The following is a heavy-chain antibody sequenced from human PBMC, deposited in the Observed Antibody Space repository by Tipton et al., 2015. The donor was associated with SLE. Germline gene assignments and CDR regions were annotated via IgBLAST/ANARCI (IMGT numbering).Heavy chain of an antibody. CDR2: VCNSVST. Sequence: TLSLTCNVSVYSISSSHWWGWIRQPPGKGLEWIACVCNSVSTNYDPSLKSRGTISVDTSKNQFSLKLSSVTAADTAVYHCARVSRGYSGYEWAGFFDYWGQGALVTVSS. CDR3: ARVSRGYSGYEWAGFFDY. CDR1: VYSISSSHW. V-gene: IGHV4-28*03. J-gene: IGHJ4*02. D-gene: IGHD5-12*01.